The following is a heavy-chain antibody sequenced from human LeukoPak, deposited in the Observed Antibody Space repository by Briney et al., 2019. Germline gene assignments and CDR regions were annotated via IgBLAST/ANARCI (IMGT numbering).Heavy chain of an antibody. CDR2: ISGSGGAS. J-gene: IGHJ4*02. Sequence: GCSVRLSGASCGFTFSGYGMSWIRQAPGKGLEWVSGISGSGGASYYADSVKGRFTISRDDSHNTLYLQMNSLRAEDTAVYFCARGGVDYYGSGTYYLMYYFDYWGQGALVTVSS. V-gene: IGHV3-23*01. CDR1: GFTFSGYG. D-gene: IGHD3-10*01. CDR3: ARGGVDYYGSGTYYLMYYFDY.